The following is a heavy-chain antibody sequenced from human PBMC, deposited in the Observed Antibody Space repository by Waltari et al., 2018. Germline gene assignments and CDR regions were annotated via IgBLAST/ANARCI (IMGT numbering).Heavy chain of an antibody. D-gene: IGHD2-15*01. CDR1: GATFSSYA. CDR3: ARAGSCSGGSCYPGYYHYYYMDV. CDR2: IIPIFRRT. V-gene: IGHV1-69*01. Sequence: QVQLVQSGAEVRKPGSSVKVSCKASGATFSSYAISWVPQAPGQGLEGMGGIIPIFRRTNYAQKLQGRVTITADESTSTAYMELSSLRSEDTAVYYCARAGSCSGGSCYPGYYHYYYMDVWGKGTMVTVSS. J-gene: IGHJ6*03.